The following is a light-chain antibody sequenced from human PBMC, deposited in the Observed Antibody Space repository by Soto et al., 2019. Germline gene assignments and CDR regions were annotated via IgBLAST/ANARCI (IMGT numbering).Light chain of an antibody. Sequence: IQITQSPSSLSASVGDRVTITCRASQNISDSLNWYQHKPGQAPKLLIYAASTLQSGVPSRFSGSGSGTDFTLTISSLQPEDFATYFCQQSYSTPPWTFGQGTKVDIK. CDR1: QNISDS. J-gene: IGKJ1*01. CDR3: QQSYSTPPWT. V-gene: IGKV1-39*01. CDR2: AAS.